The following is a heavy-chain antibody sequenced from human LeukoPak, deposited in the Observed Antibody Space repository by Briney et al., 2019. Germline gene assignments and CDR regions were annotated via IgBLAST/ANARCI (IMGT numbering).Heavy chain of an antibody. J-gene: IGHJ4*02. Sequence: SETLSLTCTVSGGSISSYYWSWIRQPPGKGLEWIGYIYYSGSTNYNPSLKSRVTTSADTSKNQFSLKLSSVTAADTAVYYCARVGFREPAFDYWGQGTLVTVSS. CDR1: GGSISSYY. CDR2: IYYSGST. D-gene: IGHD3-10*01. CDR3: ARVGFREPAFDY. V-gene: IGHV4-59*01.